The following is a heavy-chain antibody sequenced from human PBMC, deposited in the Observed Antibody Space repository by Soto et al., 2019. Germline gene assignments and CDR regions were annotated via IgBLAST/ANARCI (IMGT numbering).Heavy chain of an antibody. CDR3: ARRGVYNWFDP. V-gene: IGHV4-59*08. J-gene: IGHJ5*02. D-gene: IGHD3-16*01. Sequence: SETLSLTCTVSGGSISSYYWSWIRQRPGKGLEWIGYIYYSGSTNYNPSLKSRVTISVDTSKNQFSLKLSSVTAADTAVYYCARRGVYNWFDPWGQGTLVTVSS. CDR2: IYYSGST. CDR1: GGSISSYY.